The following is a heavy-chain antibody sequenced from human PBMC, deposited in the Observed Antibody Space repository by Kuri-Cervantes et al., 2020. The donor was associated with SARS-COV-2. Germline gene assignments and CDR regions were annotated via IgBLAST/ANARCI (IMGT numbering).Heavy chain of an antibody. V-gene: IGHV3-33*08. Sequence: GGSLRLSCAASDFTFNTYAMGWVRQAPGKGLEWVAVTWHDGSIEYYADSVKGRFTISRDNSKNTLYLHMNSLRAEDTAVYYCVRDGDHWNFDYWGQGTLVTVSS. CDR1: DFTFNTYA. D-gene: IGHD1-1*01. CDR2: TWHDGSIE. CDR3: VRDGDHWNFDY. J-gene: IGHJ4*02.